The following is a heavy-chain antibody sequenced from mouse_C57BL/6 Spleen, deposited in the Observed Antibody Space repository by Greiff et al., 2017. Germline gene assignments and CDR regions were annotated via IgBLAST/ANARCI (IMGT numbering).Heavy chain of an antibody. CDR3: AREALYDYDAMDY. Sequence: EVKLVESGGGLVKPGGSLKLSCAASGFTFSSYAMSWVRQTPEKRLEWVATISDGGSYTYYPDNVKGRFTISRDNAKNNPYLQMSHLKSEDTAMYYCAREALYDYDAMDYWGQGTSVTVSS. D-gene: IGHD2-3*01. CDR2: ISDGGSYT. V-gene: IGHV5-4*01. CDR1: GFTFSSYA. J-gene: IGHJ4*01.